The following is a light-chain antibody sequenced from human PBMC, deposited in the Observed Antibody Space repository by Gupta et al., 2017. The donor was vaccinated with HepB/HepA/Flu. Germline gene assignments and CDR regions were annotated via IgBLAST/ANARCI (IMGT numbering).Light chain of an antibody. J-gene: IGLJ3*02. CDR3: QAWDISTWV. Sequence: SYELTQPPSVSVSPGQTASITCSGDKLGDKYASWYQQKPGQSSVLVIYKDNKRPSGIPGRFSGSNSGNTATLNISGTQAMDEADYYCQAWDISTWVFGGGTKLTVL. V-gene: IGLV3-1*01. CDR1: KLGDKY. CDR2: KDN.